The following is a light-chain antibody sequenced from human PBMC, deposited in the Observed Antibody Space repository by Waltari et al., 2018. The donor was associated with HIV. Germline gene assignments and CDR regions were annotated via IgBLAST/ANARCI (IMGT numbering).Light chain of an antibody. CDR2: YNT. Sequence: SYVLTQPPSVSVAPGKTATITCGGNDIGAKSVHWYQQKQGQAPVLVIYYNTDRPSGIPERFSGSNSGNTATLTISRAEAGDEADYYCHVWDGSDYVSGVFGGGTKVTVL. CDR3: HVWDGSDYVSGV. CDR1: DIGAKS. J-gene: IGLJ3*02. V-gene: IGLV3-21*04.